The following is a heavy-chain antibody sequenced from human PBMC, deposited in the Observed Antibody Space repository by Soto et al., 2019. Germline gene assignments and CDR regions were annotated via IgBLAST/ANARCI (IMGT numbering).Heavy chain of an antibody. CDR1: GYTFASYG. D-gene: IGHD3-22*01. CDR2: ISGYNGKT. J-gene: IGHJ4*01. Sequence: GASVKVSCKASGYTFASYGISWVRQAPGQGPEWMGWISGYNGKTQYAEKFQGRLTMTTDTSTSAAHMEVRSLRSDDTAVYYCARDNYERSGYFDYWGHGTLVTVFS. V-gene: IGHV1-18*04. CDR3: ARDNYERSGYFDY.